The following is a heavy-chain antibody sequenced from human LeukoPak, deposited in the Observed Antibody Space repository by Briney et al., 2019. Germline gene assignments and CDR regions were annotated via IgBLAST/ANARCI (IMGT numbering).Heavy chain of an antibody. CDR3: ARVANYDFWSGYYADMAFDI. CDR1: GYTFTGYY. CDR2: INPNTGGT. V-gene: IGHV1-2*02. J-gene: IGHJ3*02. Sequence: ASVKVSCKASGYTFTGYYLHWVRQAPGQGLEWMGWINPNTGGTNYAQKFQGRVTMTRDTSISTAFMELSRLISDDTAVYYCARVANYDFWSGYYADMAFDIWGQGTMVTVSS. D-gene: IGHD3-3*01.